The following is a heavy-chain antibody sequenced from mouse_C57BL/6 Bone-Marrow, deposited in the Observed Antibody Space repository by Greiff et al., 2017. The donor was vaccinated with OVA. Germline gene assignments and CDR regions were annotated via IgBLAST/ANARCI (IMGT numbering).Heavy chain of an antibody. Sequence: EVKLMESGGGLVQPGGSLKLSCAASGFTFSDYYMYWVRQTPEKRLEWVAYISNGGGSTYYPDTVKGRFTISRDNAKNTLYLQMSRLKSEDTAMYYCARQGTGTKYYYAMDYWGQGTSVTVSS. V-gene: IGHV5-12*01. CDR1: GFTFSDYY. CDR2: ISNGGGST. J-gene: IGHJ4*01. D-gene: IGHD4-1*01. CDR3: ARQGTGTKYYYAMDY.